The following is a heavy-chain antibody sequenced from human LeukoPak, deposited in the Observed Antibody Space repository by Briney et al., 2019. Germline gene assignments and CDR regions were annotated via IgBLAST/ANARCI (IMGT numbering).Heavy chain of an antibody. CDR1: GYTFTSYG. Sequence: ASVKVSCKASGYTFTSYGISWVRQAPGQGLEWMGWINPNSGGTNYAQKFQGRVTMTRDTSISTAYMELSRLRSDDTAVYYCARSPHSGSYYYFDYWGQGTLVTVSS. J-gene: IGHJ4*02. V-gene: IGHV1-2*02. CDR2: INPNSGGT. CDR3: ARSPHSGSYYYFDY. D-gene: IGHD1-26*01.